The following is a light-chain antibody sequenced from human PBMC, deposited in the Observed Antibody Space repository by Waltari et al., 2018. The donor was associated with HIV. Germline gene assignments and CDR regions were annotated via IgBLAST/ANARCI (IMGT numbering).Light chain of an antibody. V-gene: IGLV3-25*03. CDR2: EDS. Sequence: SYELTQPPSLSVSPGQTARITSPGDALSMQYGYWYQQKPGQAPVLVIYEDSERSSGIPERFSGSSSGTTVTLTISGAQAEDEAAYFCQSTDRSGSYIIFGGGTKLTVL. J-gene: IGLJ2*01. CDR3: QSTDRSGSYII. CDR1: ALSMQY.